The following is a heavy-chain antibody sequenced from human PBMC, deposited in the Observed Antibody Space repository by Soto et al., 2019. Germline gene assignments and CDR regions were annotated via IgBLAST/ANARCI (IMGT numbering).Heavy chain of an antibody. D-gene: IGHD3-10*01. CDR1: GGTFSSYA. J-gene: IGHJ4*02. Sequence: QVQLVQSGAEVKKPGSSVKVSCKASGGTFSSYAISWVRQAPGQGLEWMGGIIPIFGTANNAQKFQGRVTITADESTSTAYMELSSLRSEDTAVYYCARDLGEVRYGSGSYRYWGQGTLVTVSS. CDR2: IIPIFGTA. V-gene: IGHV1-69*01. CDR3: ARDLGEVRYGSGSYRY.